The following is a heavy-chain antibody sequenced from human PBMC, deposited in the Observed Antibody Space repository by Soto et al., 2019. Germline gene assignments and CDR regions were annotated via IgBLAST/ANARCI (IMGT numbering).Heavy chain of an antibody. CDR3: ARDNSNWGLKGGYFDL. J-gene: IGHJ2*01. D-gene: IGHD7-27*01. CDR1: GGSISSGGYS. V-gene: IGHV4-30-2*01. CDR2: IYHSGST. Sequence: QLQLQESGSGLVKPSQTLSLTCAVSGGSISSGGYSWSWIRQPPGKGLEWIGYIYHSGSTYYNPSLKSRVTISVDRSKNQFSLKLSSVTAADTAVYYCARDNSNWGLKGGYFDLWGRGTLVTVSS.